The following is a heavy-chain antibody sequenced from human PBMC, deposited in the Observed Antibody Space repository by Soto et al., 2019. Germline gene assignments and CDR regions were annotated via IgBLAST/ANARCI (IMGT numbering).Heavy chain of an antibody. J-gene: IGHJ4*02. CDR1: GFTFSPFW. D-gene: IGHD4-4*01. CDR2: INSDGNST. V-gene: IGHV3-74*01. CDR3: ARGSNHFVY. Sequence: EVQLVESGGGLVQPGGSLRLSCAASGFTFSPFWMHWVRQVPEKGPVWVSRINSDGNSTSYADSVKGRFTISRDNAKKTLYLQMNVLRAEDTAVYYCARGSNHFVYWGQVTLVTVSS.